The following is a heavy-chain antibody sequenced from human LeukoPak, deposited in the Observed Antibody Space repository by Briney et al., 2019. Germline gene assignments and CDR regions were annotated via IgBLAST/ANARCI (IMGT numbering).Heavy chain of an antibody. V-gene: IGHV4-59*11. Sequence: SETLSLTCSVSGASIDSHYWSWIRQSPGKGLEWIGYVFNGGSTNYNPSLNSRVTMSLDTSRAQFSLRLCSVTAADTAIYYCASRPADTTWYGVFDYWSQGTLVTVSS. CDR3: ASRPADTTWYGVFDY. CDR2: VFNGGST. J-gene: IGHJ4*02. D-gene: IGHD3-10*01. CDR1: GASIDSHY.